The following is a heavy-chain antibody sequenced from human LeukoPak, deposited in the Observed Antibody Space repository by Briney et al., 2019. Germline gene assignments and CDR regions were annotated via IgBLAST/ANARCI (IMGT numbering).Heavy chain of an antibody. D-gene: IGHD5-18*01. Sequence: GGSLRLSCAASGFTFSSYAMSWVRQAPGKGLGWVSAISGSGGSTYYADSVKGRFTISRDNSKNTLYLQMNSLRAEDTTIYYCARGEYSYGEDSYFFDYWGQGTLVTVSS. V-gene: IGHV3-23*01. CDR2: ISGSGGST. CDR3: ARGEYSYGEDSYFFDY. CDR1: GFTFSSYA. J-gene: IGHJ4*02.